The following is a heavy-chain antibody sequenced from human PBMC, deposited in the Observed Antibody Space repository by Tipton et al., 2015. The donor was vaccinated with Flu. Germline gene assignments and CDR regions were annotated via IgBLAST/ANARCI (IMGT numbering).Heavy chain of an antibody. Sequence: TLSLTCAVYGGSFSGYYWSWIRQPPGKGLEWIGEINHSGSTNYNPSLKSRVTISVDTSKNQFSLKLSSVTAADTAVYYCASAKQWLVPGFDYWGQGTLVTVSS. CDR2: INHSGST. CDR3: ASAKQWLVPGFDY. CDR1: GGSFSGYY. D-gene: IGHD6-19*01. V-gene: IGHV4-34*01. J-gene: IGHJ4*02.